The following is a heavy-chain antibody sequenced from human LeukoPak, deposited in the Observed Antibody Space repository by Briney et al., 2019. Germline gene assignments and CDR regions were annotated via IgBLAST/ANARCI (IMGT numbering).Heavy chain of an antibody. CDR2: IYHSGST. CDR1: GGSISSGGYS. CDR3: ARGYDAFDI. Sequence: SETLSLTCAVSGGSISSGGYSWSWIRQPPGKGLEWIGYIYHSGSTYYNPSLKSRVTISVDRSKNQFSLKLSPVTAADTAVYYCARGYDAFDIWGQGTMVTVSS. V-gene: IGHV4-30-2*01. J-gene: IGHJ3*02.